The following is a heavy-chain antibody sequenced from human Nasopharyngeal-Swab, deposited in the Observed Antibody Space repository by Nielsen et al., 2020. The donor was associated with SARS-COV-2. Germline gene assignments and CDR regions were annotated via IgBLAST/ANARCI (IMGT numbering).Heavy chain of an antibody. V-gene: IGHV4-4*07. Sequence: SETLSLPCTVPGGSIENYHWTWTRQSPGEGLEWMGHIYGSGATNSNPSLNIRIFMSVDPSKNQFSLTLRSVTAADTAVYYCARDPFRTFGVAYGLDVWGQGTTVTVSS. J-gene: IGHJ6*02. CDR1: GGSIENYH. CDR2: IYGSGAT. CDR3: ARDPFRTFGVAYGLDV. D-gene: IGHD3-3*02.